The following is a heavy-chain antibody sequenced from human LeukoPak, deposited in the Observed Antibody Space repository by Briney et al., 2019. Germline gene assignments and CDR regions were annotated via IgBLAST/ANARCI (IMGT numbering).Heavy chain of an antibody. CDR3: ARSGPLGWFQGRWFDP. V-gene: IGHV1-8*03. CDR2: MNPNSGNT. D-gene: IGHD3-3*01. J-gene: IGHJ5*02. Sequence: ASVKVSCKASGYTFTSYDINWVRQATGPGLEWMGWMNPNSGNTGYSQKFQGRVTITRNTSISTAYMELSSLRSEDTAVYYCARSGPLGWFQGRWFDPWGQGTLVTVSS. CDR1: GYTFTSYD.